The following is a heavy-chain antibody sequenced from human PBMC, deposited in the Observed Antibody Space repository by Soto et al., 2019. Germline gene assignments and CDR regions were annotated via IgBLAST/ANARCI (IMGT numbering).Heavy chain of an antibody. Sequence: PGESLKISCKGSGYRFISYWIGWVRQMPGKGLEWMGIIYPGDSDTRYSPSFQGQVTISADKSISTAYLQWSSLKASDTAMYYCARRFCGGDCYFAFDIWGQGTMVTVSS. J-gene: IGHJ3*02. D-gene: IGHD2-21*02. CDR1: GYRFISYW. CDR2: IYPGDSDT. CDR3: ARRFCGGDCYFAFDI. V-gene: IGHV5-51*01.